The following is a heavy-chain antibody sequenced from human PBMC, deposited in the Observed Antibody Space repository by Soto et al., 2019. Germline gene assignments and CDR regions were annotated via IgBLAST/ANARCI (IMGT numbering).Heavy chain of an antibody. CDR2: TSYSGSA. CDR3: VGRLAKIYNYFDS. CDR1: GDSISSGSHY. D-gene: IGHD3-3*02. J-gene: IGHJ4*02. V-gene: IGHV4-31*03. Sequence: TLSLTCTVSGDSISSGSHYWNWIRQRPGKGLEWIGYTSYSGSAYYSPSLKSRLTISVDTSKNQFSLKLHSVTAADTAVYYCVGRLAKIYNYFDSWGQGTQVTVSS.